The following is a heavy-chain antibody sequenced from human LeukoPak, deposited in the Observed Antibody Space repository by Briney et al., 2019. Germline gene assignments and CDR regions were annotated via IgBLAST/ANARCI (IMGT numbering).Heavy chain of an antibody. Sequence: GGSLRLSCAASGFTFSSYWMSWVRQAPGKGLEWVAVISYDGSNKYYADSVKGRFTISRDNSKNTLYLQMNSLRAEDTAVYYCARDYSGSWYNYYYYYGMDVWGQGTTVTVSS. CDR2: ISYDGSNK. V-gene: IGHV3-30*03. D-gene: IGHD6-13*01. CDR1: GFTFSSYW. J-gene: IGHJ6*02. CDR3: ARDYSGSWYNYYYYYGMDV.